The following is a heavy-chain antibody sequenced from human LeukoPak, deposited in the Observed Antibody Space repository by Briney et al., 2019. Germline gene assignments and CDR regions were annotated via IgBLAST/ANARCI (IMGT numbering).Heavy chain of an antibody. CDR2: INPSSGAT. CDR1: GYTFTSYG. J-gene: IGHJ3*02. D-gene: IGHD2-8*01. V-gene: IGHV1-2*02. Sequence: GASVTVSCKASGYTFTSYGISWVRQAPGQGLEWMGWINPSSGATHYAQKFQGRVTMTRDTSITTAYMELSSLRSDDTAVYYCAREMVYAFDIWGQGTMVTVSS. CDR3: AREMVYAFDI.